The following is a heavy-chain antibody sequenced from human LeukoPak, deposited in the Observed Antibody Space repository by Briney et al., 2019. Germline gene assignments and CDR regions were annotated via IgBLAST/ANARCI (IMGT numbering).Heavy chain of an antibody. J-gene: IGHJ6*03. CDR2: IWYDGSNK. V-gene: IGHV3-33*06. D-gene: IGHD7-27*01. CDR3: AKDSNWGAYYYYYMDV. CDR1: GFTFSSYG. Sequence: GRSLRLSCAASGFTFSSYGMHWVRQAPGKGLEWVAVIWYDGSNKYYADSVKGRFTISRDNSKNTLYLQMNSLRAEDTAVYYCAKDSNWGAYYYYYMDVWGKGTTVTVSS.